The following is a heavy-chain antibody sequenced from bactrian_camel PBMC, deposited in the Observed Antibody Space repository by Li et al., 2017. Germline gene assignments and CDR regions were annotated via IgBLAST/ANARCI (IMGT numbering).Heavy chain of an antibody. Sequence: HVQLVESGGGSVQAGGSLRLSCAASGFGFSSCEMSWYRQAPGKERELVSTISSDGTTTYADSVKGRFTISQDNGKNTLYLQMNSLETEDTAVYYCAADCDLGDYLGTYVKHWGQGTQVTVS. D-gene: IGHD4*01. J-gene: IGHJ4*01. CDR2: ISSDGTT. CDR3: AADCDLGDYLGTYVKH. CDR1: GFGFSSCE. V-gene: IGHV3S55*01.